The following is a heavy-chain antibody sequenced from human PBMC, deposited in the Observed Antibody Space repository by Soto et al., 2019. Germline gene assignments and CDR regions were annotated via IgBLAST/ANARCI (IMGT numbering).Heavy chain of an antibody. J-gene: IGHJ4*01. CDR2: ISSSGTTI. CDR3: ADGWNARAY. D-gene: IGHD3-10*01. V-gene: IGHV3-11*01. Sequence: TIIDHYMSRIRQAPGKGLECVAYISSSGTTIYYADSVKGRFTISRDNAKNSLFLQMNSLKVDDTSVYFCADGWNARAYRGHGTLVTVSS. CDR1: TIIDHY.